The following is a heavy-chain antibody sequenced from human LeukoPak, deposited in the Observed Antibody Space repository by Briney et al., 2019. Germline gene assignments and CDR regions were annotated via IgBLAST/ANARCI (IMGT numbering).Heavy chain of an antibody. J-gene: IGHJ4*02. V-gene: IGHV1-8*01. D-gene: IGHD7-27*01. CDR1: RYTFTTYD. CDR2: MNPNSGNT. Sequence: GASVKVSCKASRYTFTTYDIYWVRQAPGQGLEWMGWMNPNSGNTGYAQKFQGRVTMTRNTSISAAYMDLSSLRSEDTAVYYCATTKPNWGAFDYWGQGTLVTVSS. CDR3: ATTKPNWGAFDY.